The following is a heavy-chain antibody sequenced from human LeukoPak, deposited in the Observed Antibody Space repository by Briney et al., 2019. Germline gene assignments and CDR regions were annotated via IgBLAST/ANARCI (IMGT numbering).Heavy chain of an antibody. Sequence: GGSLRLSCAASGFTFSSYWMSWVRQAPGKGLEWVANIKQEGSEKYYVDSVKGRFTISRDNAKNSLYLQMNSLRAEDAAVYYCVRYITMVRGVKYYFDYWGQGTLVTVSS. J-gene: IGHJ4*02. V-gene: IGHV3-7*03. CDR1: GFTFSSYW. D-gene: IGHD3-10*01. CDR2: IKQEGSEK. CDR3: VRYITMVRGVKYYFDY.